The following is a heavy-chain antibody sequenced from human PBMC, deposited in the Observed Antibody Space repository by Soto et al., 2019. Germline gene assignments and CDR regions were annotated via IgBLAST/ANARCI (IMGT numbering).Heavy chain of an antibody. D-gene: IGHD3-22*01. CDR2: IFPSDSDT. CDR3: GRKDKSGYFNWFDP. CDR1: GYKFTSYW. Sequence: ESQLVQSRAEVKKAGESLKISCRTSGYKFTSYWIAWVRQLPGKGLEWMGIIFPSDSDTRYSPTFQGQVTISADRSTNTVFLQWDSLKASDTAVYFCGRKDKSGYFNWFDPWGQGTLVTVSS. V-gene: IGHV5-51*01. J-gene: IGHJ5*02.